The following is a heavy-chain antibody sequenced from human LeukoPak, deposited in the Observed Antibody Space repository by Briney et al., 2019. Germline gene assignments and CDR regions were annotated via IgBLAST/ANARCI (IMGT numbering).Heavy chain of an antibody. CDR3: ARDSSSWYHYYYYMDV. CDR1: GFTFSSYA. D-gene: IGHD6-13*01. V-gene: IGHV3-30-3*01. CDR2: ISYDGSNN. J-gene: IGHJ6*03. Sequence: GRSLRLPCAASGFTFSSYAMHWVRQAPGQGLEWVAVISYDGSNNYYADSVKGRFTISRDNSKNTLYLQMNSLRAEDTAVYYCARDSSSWYHYYYYMDVWGKGTTVTVSS.